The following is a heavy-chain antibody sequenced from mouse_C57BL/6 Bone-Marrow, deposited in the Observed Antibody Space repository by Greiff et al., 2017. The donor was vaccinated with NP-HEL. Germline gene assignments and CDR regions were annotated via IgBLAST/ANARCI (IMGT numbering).Heavy chain of an antibody. J-gene: IGHJ1*03. Sequence: QVQLKQPGAELVKPGASVKMSCKASGYTFTSYWITWVKQRPGQGLEWIRDIYPGSGSTNYNEKFKSKATLTVDTSSSTAYMQLSSLTSEDSAVYYCAREGNSNYGWYFDVWGTGTTVTVSS. CDR3: AREGNSNYGWYFDV. D-gene: IGHD2-5*01. V-gene: IGHV1-55*01. CDR2: IYPGSGST. CDR1: GYTFTSYW.